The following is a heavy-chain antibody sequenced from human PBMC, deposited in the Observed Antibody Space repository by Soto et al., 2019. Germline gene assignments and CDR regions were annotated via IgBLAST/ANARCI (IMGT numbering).Heavy chain of an antibody. D-gene: IGHD2-15*01. V-gene: IGHV3-21*06. Sequence: PGGSLRLSCVASGFTFSSYTLNWVRQTPGKGLEWVASTTNNSNYIYYAASVEGRFTISRDNAKGSLFLHMNSLRAEDTAVEYCAKLYPCSGGSCYDWGGAPGAFDIWGQGTMVTVSS. J-gene: IGHJ3*02. CDR3: AKLYPCSGGSCYDWGGAPGAFDI. CDR1: GFTFSSYT. CDR2: TTNNSNYI.